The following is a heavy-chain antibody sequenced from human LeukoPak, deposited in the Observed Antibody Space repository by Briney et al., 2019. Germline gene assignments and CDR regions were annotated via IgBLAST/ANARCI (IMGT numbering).Heavy chain of an antibody. D-gene: IGHD3-9*01. CDR1: GFTFSSYS. CDR2: ISGSGGST. CDR3: AKAPNYDILTGYFDY. V-gene: IGHV3-23*01. Sequence: PGGSLRLSCAASGFTFSSYSMNWVRQAPGKGLEWVSAISGSGGSTYYADSVKGRFTISRDNSKNTLYLQMNSLRAEDTAVYYCAKAPNYDILTGYFDYWGQGTLVTVSS. J-gene: IGHJ4*02.